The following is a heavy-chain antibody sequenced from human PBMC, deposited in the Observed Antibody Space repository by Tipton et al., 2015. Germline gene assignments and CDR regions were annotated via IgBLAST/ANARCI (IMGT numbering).Heavy chain of an antibody. J-gene: IGHJ3*02. Sequence: TLSLTCTVSGASVTSGGYYWTWIRHHPGRGLECIGYVYYSGSTHYNPSLKSRLSISVDTSKNQLSLKLRSVTAADTAVYYCARASRYYASGTYILSGAFDIWGQGTMVTVSS. CDR3: ARASRYYASGTYILSGAFDI. V-gene: IGHV4-31*03. CDR2: VYYSGST. D-gene: IGHD3-10*01. CDR1: GASVTSGGYY.